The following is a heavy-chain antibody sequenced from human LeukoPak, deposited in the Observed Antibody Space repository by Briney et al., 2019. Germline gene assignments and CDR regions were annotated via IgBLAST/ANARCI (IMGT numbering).Heavy chain of an antibody. Sequence: PGGSLRLSCAASGFTVSSNYMRWVRQAPGEGLEWDSVIYSGGSTYYADSVKGRFTIPRDNSKNTLYLQMNSLRAEDTAVYYCARDHWGPTALYYYYYMNGWGKGTTVTVSS. CDR3: ARDHWGPTALYYYYYMNG. CDR1: GFTVSSNY. J-gene: IGHJ6*03. V-gene: IGHV3-66*02. D-gene: IGHD3-16*01. CDR2: IYSGGST.